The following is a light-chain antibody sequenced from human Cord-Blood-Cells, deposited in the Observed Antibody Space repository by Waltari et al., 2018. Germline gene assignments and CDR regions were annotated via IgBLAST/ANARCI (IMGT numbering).Light chain of an antibody. V-gene: IGKV4-1*01. CDR2: WAS. Sequence: DIVMTQSPDSLVVFLGERATNNCKSSQSVLYSSNNKSYLAWYQQKPGQPPKLLIYWASTRQSGVPDRFSGSGSGTDFTLTISSLQAEDVAVYYCQQYYSTPYTFGQGTKLEIK. J-gene: IGKJ2*01. CDR1: QSVLYSSNNKSY. CDR3: QQYYSTPYT.